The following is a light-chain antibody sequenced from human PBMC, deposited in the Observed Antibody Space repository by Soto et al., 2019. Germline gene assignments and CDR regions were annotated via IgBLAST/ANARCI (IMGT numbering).Light chain of an antibody. CDR2: DVS. J-gene: IGLJ3*02. CDR3: SSYTSSSTFVV. Sequence: QSALTQPASVSGSPGQSITISCTGTSSDVGGYNYVSWYQQHPGKAPKLMIYDVSNRPSGVSNRFSGSKSGNTASLTISGLQAEDEADYYGSSYTSSSTFVVFGKGTKLTVL. V-gene: IGLV2-14*01. CDR1: SSDVGGYNY.